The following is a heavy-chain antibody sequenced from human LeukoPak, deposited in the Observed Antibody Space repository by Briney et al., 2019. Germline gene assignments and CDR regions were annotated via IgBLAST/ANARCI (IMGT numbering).Heavy chain of an antibody. J-gene: IGHJ6*03. V-gene: IGHV1-69*13. D-gene: IGHD3-22*01. CDR1: GGSFSSYA. CDR2: IIPIFGKT. CDR3: ARGPYYYDSSGYSLSSNYYYYYYMDV. Sequence: SVKVSCQASGGSFSSYAYNWVRQAPGQGLEWMGGIIPIFGKTNYAQKFQGRVTIAADESTSTAYMELSSLRSEDTAVYYCARGPYYYDSSGYSLSSNYYYYYYMDVWGKGTTVTISS.